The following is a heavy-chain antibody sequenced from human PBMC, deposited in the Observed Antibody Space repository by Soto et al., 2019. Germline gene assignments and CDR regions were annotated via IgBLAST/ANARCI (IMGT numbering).Heavy chain of an antibody. CDR2: IIPIFGTA. Sequence: QVQLVQSGAEVKKPGSSVKVSCKASGGTFSSYAISWVRQAPGQGLEWMGVIIPIFGTANYAQKFQGRVTITADESTSTAYMELSSLRSEDTAVYHCARDCSSTSCAVYYYYYGMDVWGQGTTVTVSS. V-gene: IGHV1-69*01. CDR1: GGTFSSYA. CDR3: ARDCSSTSCAVYYYYYGMDV. D-gene: IGHD2-2*01. J-gene: IGHJ6*02.